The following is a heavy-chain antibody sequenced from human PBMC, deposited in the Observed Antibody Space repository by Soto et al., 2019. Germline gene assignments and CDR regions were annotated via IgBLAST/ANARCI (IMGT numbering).Heavy chain of an antibody. V-gene: IGHV4-61*01. D-gene: IGHD3-10*01. CDR1: GGSVSSGSYY. Sequence: SETLSLTCTVSGGSVSSGSYYWSWIRQPPGKGLEWIGYIYYSGSTNYNPSLKSRVTISVDTSKNQFSLKLSSVTAADTAVYYCARVAFGELLAVYWGQGTLGTVSS. J-gene: IGHJ4*02. CDR2: IYYSGST. CDR3: ARVAFGELLAVY.